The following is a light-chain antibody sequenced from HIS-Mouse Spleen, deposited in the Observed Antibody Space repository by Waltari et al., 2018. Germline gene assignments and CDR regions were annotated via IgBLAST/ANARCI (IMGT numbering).Light chain of an antibody. CDR1: NIGSKS. Sequence: SYVLTQPPSVSVAPGKTARITCGGNNIGSKSVHWYQQKPGQAPVLVVYDDSDRPSGIPEGVSGSNAGNTATLAISRVEAGDEADYYCQVWDSSSDHWVFGGGTKLTVL. CDR2: DDS. J-gene: IGLJ3*02. CDR3: QVWDSSSDHWV. V-gene: IGLV3-21*03.